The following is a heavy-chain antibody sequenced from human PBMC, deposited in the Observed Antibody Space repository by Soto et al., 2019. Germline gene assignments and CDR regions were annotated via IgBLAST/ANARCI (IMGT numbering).Heavy chain of an antibody. D-gene: IGHD3-3*01. Sequence: GESLRLSCEASGFTFSIYCMHWVRQAPGKGLEWVAVIWYDGSNKYYADSVKGRFTISRDNSKNTLYLQMNSLRAEDTAVYYCAREVRDFWSGIHYYYGMDVWGQGT. CDR1: GFTFSIYC. CDR2: IWYDGSNK. CDR3: AREVRDFWSGIHYYYGMDV. J-gene: IGHJ6*02. V-gene: IGHV3-33*01.